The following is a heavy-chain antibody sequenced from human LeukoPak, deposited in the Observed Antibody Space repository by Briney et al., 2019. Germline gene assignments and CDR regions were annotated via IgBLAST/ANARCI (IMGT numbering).Heavy chain of an antibody. D-gene: IGHD6-13*01. CDR2: INHSGST. CDR1: GGSFSGYY. CDR3: ARGLRRYSSTSRFDY. J-gene: IGHJ4*02. Sequence: SETLSLTCAVYGGSFSGYYWSWNRQPPGKGLEWIGEINHSGSTNYNPSLKSRVTISVDTSKNQFSLKLSSVTAADTAVYYCARGLRRYSSTSRFDYWGQGTLVTVSS. V-gene: IGHV4-34*01.